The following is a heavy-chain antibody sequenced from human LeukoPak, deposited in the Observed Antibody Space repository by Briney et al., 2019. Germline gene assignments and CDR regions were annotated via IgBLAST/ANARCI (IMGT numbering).Heavy chain of an antibody. CDR1: GGSISSGGYY. CDR2: IYHSGST. J-gene: IGHJ4*02. V-gene: IGHV4-30-2*01. D-gene: IGHD2-2*01. CDR3: ARDTCSSTSCYFDY. Sequence: PSQTLSLTCTVSGGSISSGGYYWSWIRQPPGKGLEWIGYIYHSGSTYYNPPLKSRVTISVDRSKNQFSLKLSSVTAADTAVYYCARDTCSSTSCYFDYWGQGTLVTVSS.